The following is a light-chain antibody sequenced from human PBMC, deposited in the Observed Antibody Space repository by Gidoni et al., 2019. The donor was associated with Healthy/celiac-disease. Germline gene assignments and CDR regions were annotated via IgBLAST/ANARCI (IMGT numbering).Light chain of an antibody. CDR2: KVS. CDR3: MQGT. J-gene: IGKJ1*01. Sequence: DVAMTQSPHSLPVTLGQPASISCRSSQSLVYSDGNTYLNWCQQRPGQSPRRLIYKVSNRDSGVPDRFSGRGSGTDFTLKISRVEAEDVGVYYCMQGTFXQXTKVEIK. V-gene: IGKV2-30*01. CDR1: QSLVYSDGNTY.